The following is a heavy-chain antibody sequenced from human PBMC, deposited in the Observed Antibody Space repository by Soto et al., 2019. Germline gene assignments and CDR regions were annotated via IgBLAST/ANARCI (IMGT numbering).Heavy chain of an antibody. CDR2: ISYDGSNK. CDR3: TRAARSSSNEPSFEY. D-gene: IGHD6-13*01. J-gene: IGHJ4*02. V-gene: IGHV3-30*03. Sequence: QVQLAESGGGVVQPGRSLRLSCAASGFTFSNYGMHWVRQAPGKGLEWVAVISYDGSNKYYEDSVKGRVTISRDNSKNTLTLQMNSLRPEDTAVYYFTRAARSSSNEPSFEYWGQGTLVTVSP. CDR1: GFTFSNYG.